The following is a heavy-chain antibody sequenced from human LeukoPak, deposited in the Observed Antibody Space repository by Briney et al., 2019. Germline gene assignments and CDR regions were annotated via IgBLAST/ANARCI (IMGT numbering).Heavy chain of an antibody. J-gene: IGHJ4*02. Sequence: GGSLRLSCAASGFTFSSYAMHWVRQAPGKGLEWVAVISYDGSNKYYADSVKGRFTISRDNSKNTLYLQMNSLRAEDTAVYYCARLNLEYLYSSGPNDYWGQGTLVTVSS. CDR2: ISYDGSNK. CDR1: GFTFSSYA. CDR3: ARLNLEYLYSSGPNDY. V-gene: IGHV3-30-3*01. D-gene: IGHD3-10*01.